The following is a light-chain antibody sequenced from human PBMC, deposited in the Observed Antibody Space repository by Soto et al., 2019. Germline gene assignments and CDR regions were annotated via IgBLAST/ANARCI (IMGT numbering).Light chain of an antibody. CDR2: DGS. Sequence: SYELTQPPSVSVAPGQTASITCEDNDIGSESGHWYQQKPGQAPVLVVYDGSDRHSGIPQRISGSNSGDTATLTIIRVEAGDEVDYYCQVWDINNGRGIFGGGTKVTVL. CDR1: DIGSES. CDR3: QVWDINNGRGI. V-gene: IGLV3-21*02. J-gene: IGLJ2*01.